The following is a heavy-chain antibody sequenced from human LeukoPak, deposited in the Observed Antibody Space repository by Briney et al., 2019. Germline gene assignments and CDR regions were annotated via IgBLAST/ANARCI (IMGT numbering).Heavy chain of an antibody. J-gene: IGHJ6*03. V-gene: IGHV3-23*01. CDR1: GFSFHNYA. Sequence: GGSLRLSCAASGFSFHNYAMSWVRQAPGRGLEWVSSIGDTGTNIHYTDSAKGRFTISRDNSKNTLFLQMNSLTAEDTGVYYCARYLYAFALYVWGKGTTVTVS. D-gene: IGHD3-9*01. CDR2: IGDTGTNI. CDR3: ARYLYAFALYV.